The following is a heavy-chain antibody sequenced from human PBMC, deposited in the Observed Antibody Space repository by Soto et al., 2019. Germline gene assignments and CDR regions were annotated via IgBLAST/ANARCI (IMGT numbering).Heavy chain of an antibody. V-gene: IGHV1-69*12. J-gene: IGHJ6*04. D-gene: IGHD4-17*01. CDR2: IIPVFGTA. Sequence: QVQLVQSGAEVKKPGSSVKGSCKASGGSLSNYGISWVRQAPGQVLEWLGGIIPVFGTANYAQKFQGRVTITAVESTNIVYMDVTSLRPYDTAVDDCAGDDATKIGVTTHYARAVWGKGTTVTVSS. CDR1: GGSLSNYG. CDR3: AGDDATKIGVTTHYARAV.